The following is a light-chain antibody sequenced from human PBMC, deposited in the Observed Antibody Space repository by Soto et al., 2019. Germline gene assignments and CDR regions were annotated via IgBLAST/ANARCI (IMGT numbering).Light chain of an antibody. CDR3: CSYAGSAYV. Sequence: QSVLTQPRSVSGSPGQSVTISCTGTSSDVGGYNYVSWYQQHPGKAPKRMIYDVSKRPSGVPDRCSGSKSGNTASLTISGLQAEDEADYYCCSYAGSAYVFGTGTKVTVL. CDR2: DVS. V-gene: IGLV2-11*01. CDR1: SSDVGGYNY. J-gene: IGLJ1*01.